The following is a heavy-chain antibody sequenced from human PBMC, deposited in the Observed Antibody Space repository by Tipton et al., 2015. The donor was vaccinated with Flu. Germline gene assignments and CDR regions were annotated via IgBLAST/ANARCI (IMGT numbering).Heavy chain of an antibody. Sequence: SLRLSCAASGFTFSSYTMNWVRQAPGKGLEWVSSISSSSTYIYYADSVKGRFTISRDNAKNSLYLQMNSLRAEDTAVYYCARVDYCRGGTCYYFDYWGQGTLVTVSS. CDR2: ISSSSTYI. CDR3: ARVDYCRGGTCYYFDY. V-gene: IGHV3-21*01. J-gene: IGHJ4*02. CDR1: GFTFSSYT. D-gene: IGHD2-15*01.